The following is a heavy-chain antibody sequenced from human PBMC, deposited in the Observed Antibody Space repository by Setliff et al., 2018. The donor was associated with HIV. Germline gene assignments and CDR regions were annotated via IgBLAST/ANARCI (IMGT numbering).Heavy chain of an antibody. Sequence: SETLSLTCTVSGGSRGFITRYYWSWLRQSPGRGLEWIGYTYNTGSTNYRPSLKSRLTISLDTSKNQFSLTLTSVTAADTAVYYCATGLTFPSVFDVWGQGTVVTVSS. CDR1: GGSRGFITRYY. V-gene: IGHV4-59*01. CDR2: TYNTGST. CDR3: ATGLTFPSVFDV. J-gene: IGHJ3*01. D-gene: IGHD1-1*01.